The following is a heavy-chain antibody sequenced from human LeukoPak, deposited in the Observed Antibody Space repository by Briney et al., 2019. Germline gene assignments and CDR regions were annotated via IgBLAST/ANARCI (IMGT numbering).Heavy chain of an antibody. CDR1: GYTFTDYY. CDR3: ARANFLYCSSTTCLFDY. Sequence: ASVKVSCKSSGYTFTDYYMHWVRQAPGQGFEWMGWINPNDGDTNYAQKLQGRVTMTRDTSISTAHMEVSRLRSDDTAVYYCARANFLYCSSTTCLFDYWGQGTLVTVSS. D-gene: IGHD2-2*01. V-gene: IGHV1-2*02. J-gene: IGHJ4*02. CDR2: INPNDGDT.